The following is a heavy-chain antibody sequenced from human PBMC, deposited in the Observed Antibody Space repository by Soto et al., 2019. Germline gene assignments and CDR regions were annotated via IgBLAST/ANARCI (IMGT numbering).Heavy chain of an antibody. CDR3: VKEWGQGIQLWPRPGRMDV. CDR1: GFTFSSYA. V-gene: IGHV3-64D*06. J-gene: IGHJ6*02. D-gene: IGHD5-18*01. CDR2: ISSNGGST. Sequence: EVQLVESGGGLVQPGGSLRLSCSAFGFTFSSYAMHWVRQAPGKGLEYVSAISSNGGSTYYADSVKGRFTISRDNSKNTLYLQMSSLRAEDTAVYYCVKEWGQGIQLWPRPGRMDVWGQGTTVTVSS.